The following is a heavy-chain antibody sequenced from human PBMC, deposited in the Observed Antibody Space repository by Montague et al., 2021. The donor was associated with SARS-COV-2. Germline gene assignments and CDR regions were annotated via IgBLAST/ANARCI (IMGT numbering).Heavy chain of an antibody. V-gene: IGHV3-64*01. Sequence: SLRLSCAAFGFSFSSYGLHWVRQSPEKGLEYVAAISDNGGSTFYAPSVKGRFTISRDNSKSTLYLQLDGVRPDDLGVYCCARVRLPCGGDCYSSFPVDFWGQGTLVIVSS. CDR1: GFSFSSYG. J-gene: IGHJ4*02. CDR3: ARVRLPCGGDCYSSFPVDF. CDR2: ISDNGGST. D-gene: IGHD2-21*02.